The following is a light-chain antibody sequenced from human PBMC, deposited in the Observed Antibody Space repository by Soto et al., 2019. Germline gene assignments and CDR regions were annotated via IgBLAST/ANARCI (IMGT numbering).Light chain of an antibody. V-gene: IGKV1-39*01. CDR1: QSISSY. J-gene: IGKJ2*01. CDR2: SAS. Sequence: DIQMTQSPSSLSASVGDRVTITCRASQSISSYLNWYQQKPGKAPKLLIYSASSLQSVVPSRFSGSVSGTEFTLTISRLQPEDFATYYCQQSYSTPYTFGPGTKLEIK. CDR3: QQSYSTPYT.